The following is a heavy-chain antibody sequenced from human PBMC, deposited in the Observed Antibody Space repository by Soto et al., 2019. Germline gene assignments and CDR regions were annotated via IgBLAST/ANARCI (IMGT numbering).Heavy chain of an antibody. CDR1: DGSSSGYY. CDR2: IFHGGST. Sequence: SETLSLTCAVYDGSSSGYYWSWIRQPPGKGLEWIGEIFHGGSTNYNPSLKSRVTISVDTSKNQFSLKLSSVTAADTAVYYCARGGVGASLYYYGMDVWGQGTTVTVSS. D-gene: IGHD1-26*01. V-gene: IGHV4-34*01. CDR3: ARGGVGASLYYYGMDV. J-gene: IGHJ6*02.